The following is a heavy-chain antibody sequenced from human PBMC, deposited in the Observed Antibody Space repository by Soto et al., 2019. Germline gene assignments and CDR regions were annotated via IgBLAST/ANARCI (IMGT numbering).Heavy chain of an antibody. CDR3: ARPTRPVTTQSLGLVGYYYGMDV. Sequence: SVKISCEASGGTFSGYAISWVRQAPGQGLEWMGGIIPIFGTANYAQKFQGRVTITADESTSTAYMELSSLRSEDTAVYYCARPTRPVTTQSLGLVGYYYGMDVWGQVTTVTVSS. D-gene: IGHD4-17*01. V-gene: IGHV1-69*13. CDR2: IIPIFGTA. J-gene: IGHJ6*02. CDR1: GGTFSGYA.